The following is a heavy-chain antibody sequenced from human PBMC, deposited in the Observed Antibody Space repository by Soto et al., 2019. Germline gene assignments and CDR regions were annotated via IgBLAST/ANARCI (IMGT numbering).Heavy chain of an antibody. CDR2: IYYSGNT. CDR3: ARAQHGARIAARKGWFDP. J-gene: IGHJ5*02. CDR1: GGSMSSGPSY. D-gene: IGHD6-6*01. Sequence: SETLSLTCTVSGGSMSSGPSYWGWIRQPPGQGLEWVGCIYYSGNTYYNPSLRSRVIISVDTSKNQFSLKLSSVTAADTAVYYCARAQHGARIAARKGWFDPWGQGTLVTLSS. V-gene: IGHV4-39*07.